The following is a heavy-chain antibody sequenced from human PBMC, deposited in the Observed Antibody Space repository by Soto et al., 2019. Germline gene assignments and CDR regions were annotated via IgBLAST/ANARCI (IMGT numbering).Heavy chain of an antibody. D-gene: IGHD2-2*01. CDR2: IIPIFGTA. V-gene: IGHV1-69*05. Sequence: SVKVSCKASGGTFSSYAISWVRQAPGQGLEWMGGIIPIFGTANYAQKFQGRVTMTTDASTSTAYMELSRLRSDATAVYYCARGVVVVPAAKSWFDSWGQGTLVTVSS. J-gene: IGHJ5*01. CDR3: ARGVVVVPAAKSWFDS. CDR1: GGTFSSYA.